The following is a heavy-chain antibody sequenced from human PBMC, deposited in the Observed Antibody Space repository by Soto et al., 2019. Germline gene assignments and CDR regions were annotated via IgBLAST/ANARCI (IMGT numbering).Heavy chain of an antibody. CDR2: IWYDGSNK. D-gene: IGHD4-4*01. CDR3: ARWGDYKTFDY. V-gene: IGHV3-33*01. Sequence: QVQLVESGGGVVQPGRSLRLSCAASGFAFSSYGMHWVRQAPGKGLEWVAVIWYDGSNKNYTDSVKGRFTISRDRSKNTVDLHMNSLRVEDTAVYYCARWGDYKTFDYWGQGTLVTVSS. CDR1: GFAFSSYG. J-gene: IGHJ4*02.